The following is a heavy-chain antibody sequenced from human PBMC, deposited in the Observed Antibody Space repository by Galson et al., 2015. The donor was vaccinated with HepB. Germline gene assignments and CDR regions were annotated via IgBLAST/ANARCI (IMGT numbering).Heavy chain of an antibody. CDR2: ITDTGGRT. J-gene: IGHJ2*01. Sequence: SLRLSCAASGFTFSRNAMNWVRQAPGKGLEWVSGITDTGGRTYYADSVKGRFTISRDNSRNMVYLQMDSLRAEDTAVYYCAKVPYTGIYSPFWYFDLWGRGTLVTVSS. V-gene: IGHV3-23*01. CDR1: GFTFSRNA. CDR3: AKVPYTGIYSPFWYFDL. D-gene: IGHD1-26*01.